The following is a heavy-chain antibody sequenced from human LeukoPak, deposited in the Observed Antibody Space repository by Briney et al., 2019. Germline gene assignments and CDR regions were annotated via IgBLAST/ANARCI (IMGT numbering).Heavy chain of an antibody. V-gene: IGHV1-2*02. CDR3: ARDESSSSPMDV. CDR2: INPNSGGT. D-gene: IGHD6-6*01. J-gene: IGHJ6*03. Sequence: ASVKVSCKASGYTFTGYYMHWVRQAPGQGLEWMGWINPNSGGTNYAQKFQGRVTMTRDTSISTAYMELSRLRSDDTAVYYCARDESSSSPMDVWGKGTTVTVSS. CDR1: GYTFTGYY.